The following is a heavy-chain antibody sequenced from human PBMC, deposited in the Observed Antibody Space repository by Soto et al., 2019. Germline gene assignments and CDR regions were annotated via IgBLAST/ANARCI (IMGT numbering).Heavy chain of an antibody. Sequence: SQTLSLTCAISGDSVSSNSAAWNWISQSPARGLEWLGRTYYRSKWYNDYAVSVKSRLTINQDTSKNQFSLQLNSVTPEDTAVYYCSRERMDTAMVGQRNFYYWGQVTLVTVSS. CDR3: SRERMDTAMVGQRNFYY. CDR1: GDSVSSNSAA. D-gene: IGHD5-18*01. V-gene: IGHV6-1*01. J-gene: IGHJ4*02. CDR2: TYYRSKWYN.